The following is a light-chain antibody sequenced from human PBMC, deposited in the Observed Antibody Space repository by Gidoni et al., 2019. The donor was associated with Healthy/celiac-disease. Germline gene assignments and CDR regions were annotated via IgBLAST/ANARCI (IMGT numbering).Light chain of an antibody. CDR3: QQDNNGPK. J-gene: IGKJ1*01. V-gene: IGKV3-15*01. Sequence: EIVMTQSPATLSVSPGERATLSCRASQSVRSNLAWYQQKPGQSPRLLIYGASTRATGIPARFSGSGAGTEFTLTISSLQSEDFAVYYCQQDNNGPKFGEGTKVEIK. CDR1: QSVRSN. CDR2: GAS.